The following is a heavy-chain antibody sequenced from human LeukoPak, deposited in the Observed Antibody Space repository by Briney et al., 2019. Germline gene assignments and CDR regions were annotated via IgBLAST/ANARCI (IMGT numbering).Heavy chain of an antibody. V-gene: IGHV3-30*02. CDR3: ATDGIPSATALAN. J-gene: IGHJ4*02. CDR1: GFTFSHYG. D-gene: IGHD2/OR15-2a*01. CDR2: IKYDGSKI. Sequence: GGSLRLSCATSGFTFSHYGIHWVRQVPGMGLEWVAFIKYDGSKIYYAESVQGRFTISRDNSKNNLFLQMTRMRPQDTAVYYCATDGIPSATALANWGQGTLVTVSS.